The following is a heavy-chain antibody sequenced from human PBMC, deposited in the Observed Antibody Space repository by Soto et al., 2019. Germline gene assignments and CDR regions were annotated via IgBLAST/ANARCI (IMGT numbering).Heavy chain of an antibody. J-gene: IGHJ5*02. CDR1: GYSFIDYY. CDR3: TIELSTYNWFDP. Sequence: ASVKVSCKAFGYSFIDYYIHWVRQAPGQGLEWMGWINPKSGASNYAQKFQGRVNMTGDTSLSAACMELSSLTSDDTAVYYCTIELSTYNWFDPWGQGTQVTVSS. D-gene: IGHD3-10*01. V-gene: IGHV1-2*02. CDR2: INPKSGAS.